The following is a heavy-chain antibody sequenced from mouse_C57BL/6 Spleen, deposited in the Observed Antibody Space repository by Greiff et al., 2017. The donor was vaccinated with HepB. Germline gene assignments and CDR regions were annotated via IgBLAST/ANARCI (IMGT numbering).Heavy chain of an antibody. CDR1: GFTFSSYT. V-gene: IGHV5-9*01. Sequence: EVKVEESGGGLVKPGGSLKLSCAASGFTFSSYTMSWVRQTPEKRLEWVATISGGGGNTYYPDSVKGRFTISRDNAKNTLYLQMSSLRSEDTALYYCARHPPLYYYAMDYWGQGTLVTVSS. CDR3: ARHPPLYYYAMDY. J-gene: IGHJ4*01. D-gene: IGHD1-1*02. CDR2: ISGGGGNT.